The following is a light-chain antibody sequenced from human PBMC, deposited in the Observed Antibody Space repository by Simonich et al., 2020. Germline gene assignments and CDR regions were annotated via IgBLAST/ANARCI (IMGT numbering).Light chain of an antibody. J-gene: IGLJ2*01. Sequence: QSALTQPPSASGSPGQSVPISCTGTSSDVGGYNYVSWYQHNPGKAPKLLIYAVSKRPSGVPERFSGSKSGNTASLTVSGLQAEDEADYYCSSYAGSNNLVFGGGTKLTVL. CDR3: SSYAGSNNLV. V-gene: IGLV2-8*01. CDR1: SSDVGGYNY. CDR2: AVS.